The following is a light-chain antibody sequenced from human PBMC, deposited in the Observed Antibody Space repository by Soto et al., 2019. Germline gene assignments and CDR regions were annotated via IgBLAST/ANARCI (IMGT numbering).Light chain of an antibody. CDR1: QSVYNNY. Sequence: EIVLKQSPGTLSLSPGERATLSCRASQSVYNNYLAWYQQKPGQAPRSLIYGASSRAPGIPDRFSGSGSGTDFTLSISRLEPEDSGVYYCQQYGSSLPFGGGTKADNK. CDR3: QQYGSSLP. CDR2: GAS. V-gene: IGKV3-20*01. J-gene: IGKJ4*01.